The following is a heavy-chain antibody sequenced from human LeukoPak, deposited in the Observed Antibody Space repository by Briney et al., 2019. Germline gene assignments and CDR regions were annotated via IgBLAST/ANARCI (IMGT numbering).Heavy chain of an antibody. CDR2: IKQEGSEE. J-gene: IGHJ4*02. Sequence: GRSQTLSWAPSGLPFSNYWMTWARQAPGKRPEWVANIKQEGSEEYYVDSVKGRFTISRDNAKNSPNMQRNSLRAQDKAVYYCGRWAGFTDCWGEGTLVTVSS. CDR3: GRWAGFTDC. V-gene: IGHV3-7*01. D-gene: IGHD3-10*01. CDR1: GLPFSNYW.